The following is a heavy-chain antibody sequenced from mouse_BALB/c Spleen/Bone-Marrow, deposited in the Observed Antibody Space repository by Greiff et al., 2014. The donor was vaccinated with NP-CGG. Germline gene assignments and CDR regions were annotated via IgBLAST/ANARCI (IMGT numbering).Heavy chain of an antibody. D-gene: IGHD2-14*01. V-gene: IGHV1-4*01. CDR1: GYTFTSYT. J-gene: IGHJ4*01. CDR2: INPSSGYT. Sequence: QVTLKESGAELARPGASVKMSCKASGYTFTSYTMHWVKQRPGQGLEWIGYINPSSGYTNYNQKFKDKATLTADKSSSTAYMQLSSLTSEDSAVYYCARRYDYAMDYWGQGTSVTVSS. CDR3: ARRYDYAMDY.